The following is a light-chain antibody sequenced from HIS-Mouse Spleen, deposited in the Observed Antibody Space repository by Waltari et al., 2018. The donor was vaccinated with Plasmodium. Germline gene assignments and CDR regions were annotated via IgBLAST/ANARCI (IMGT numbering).Light chain of an antibody. V-gene: IGLV2-8*01. CDR3: SSYAGSNNLV. CDR2: EVS. Sequence: QSALTQPPSASGSPGPSVTISCTGTSSDVGGYNYVSWYQQPPGKAPKLMIYEVSKRPSGGPDRFSGSKSGNTASLTVSGLQAEDEAEYYCSSYAGSNNLVFGGGTKLTVL. CDR1: SSDVGGYNY. J-gene: IGLJ2*01.